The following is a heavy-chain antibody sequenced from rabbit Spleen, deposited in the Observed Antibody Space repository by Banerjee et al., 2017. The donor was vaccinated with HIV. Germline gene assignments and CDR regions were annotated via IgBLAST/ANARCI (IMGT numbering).Heavy chain of an antibody. CDR3: ARDTGTSFSTYGMDL. J-gene: IGHJ6*01. CDR1: KFSFNSGYD. Sequence: QSLEESGGGLVKPGASLTLTCKASKFSFNSGYDMCWVRQAPGKGLEWIACVYAGSSIGTYSATWAKGRFTVSKTSSTTVTLQMTSLTAADTATYFCARDTGTSFSTYGMDLWGPGTPVTVS. V-gene: IGHV1S40*01. CDR2: VYAGSSIGT. D-gene: IGHD8-1*01.